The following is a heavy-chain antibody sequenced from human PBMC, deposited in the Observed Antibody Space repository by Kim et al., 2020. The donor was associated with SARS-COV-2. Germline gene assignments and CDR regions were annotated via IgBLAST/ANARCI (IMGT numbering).Heavy chain of an antibody. V-gene: IGHV3-33*05. CDR3: ARDHGTYVDTETFDY. CDR1: GFTFSSYG. Sequence: GGSLRLSCAASGFTFSSYGMHWVRQAPGKGLEWVAVISYDGSNKYYADSVKGRFTISRDNSKNTLYLQMNSLRAEDTAVYYCARDHGTYVDTETFDYWG. J-gene: IGHJ4*01. D-gene: IGHD5-18*01. CDR2: ISYDGSNK.